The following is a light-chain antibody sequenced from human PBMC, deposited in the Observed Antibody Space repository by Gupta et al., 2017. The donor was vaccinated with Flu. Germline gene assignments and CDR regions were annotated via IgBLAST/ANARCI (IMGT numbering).Light chain of an antibody. CDR2: YAS. V-gene: IGKV3-11*01. CDR1: RSRISY. Sequence: ATLSLSPGESATISCSASRSRISYLSGYQQKTGQAPRLLIYYASNRATSIPARIISSRSGTDYTLMISSLEPEDDSVYYCQQRSNSSSYTFGQGTKVEIK. J-gene: IGKJ1*01. CDR3: QQRSNSSSYT.